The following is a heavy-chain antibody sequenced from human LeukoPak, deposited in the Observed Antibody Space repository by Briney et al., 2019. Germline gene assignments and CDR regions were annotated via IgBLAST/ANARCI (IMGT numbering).Heavy chain of an antibody. CDR3: ASGEVAGRLVPSD. V-gene: IGHV4-39*01. CDR1: GGSISSSSYY. CDR2: IYYSGST. Sequence: PSETLSLTCTVSGGSISSSSYYWGWIRQAPGKGLEWIESIYYSGSTYYNPSLKSRVTISVDTSKNQFSLKLSSVTAADTAVYYCASGEVAGRLVPSDWGQGTLVTVSS. D-gene: IGHD6-6*01. J-gene: IGHJ4*02.